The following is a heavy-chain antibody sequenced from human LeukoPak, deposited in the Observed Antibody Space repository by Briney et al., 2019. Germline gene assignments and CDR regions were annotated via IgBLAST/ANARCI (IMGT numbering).Heavy chain of an antibody. Sequence: GGSLRLSCAASGFTFSSCAMNWVRQAPGRWLEWVSTISASDDRTFYADSVKGRFTISRDNSKNTLYLQMNSLRAEDTAVYYCATLGYSYGYLYYYYGMDVWGQGTTVTVSS. D-gene: IGHD5-18*01. CDR1: GFTFSSCA. V-gene: IGHV3-23*01. J-gene: IGHJ6*02. CDR3: ATLGYSYGYLYYYYGMDV. CDR2: ISASDDRT.